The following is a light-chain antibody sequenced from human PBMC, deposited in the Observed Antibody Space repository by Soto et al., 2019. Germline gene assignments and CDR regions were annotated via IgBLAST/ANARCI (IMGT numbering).Light chain of an antibody. CDR2: KAS. CDR1: QTISSW. J-gene: IGKJ1*01. Sequence: DIQMTQSPSTLSASVGDRATLFCRASQTISSWLAWYQQKGGQAPKLLISKASILDSGVPSRFSGSGSGTEFNLTISSLQPEDFATYYCQQYNSFIWTFGQGTKVDIK. V-gene: IGKV1-5*03. CDR3: QQYNSFIWT.